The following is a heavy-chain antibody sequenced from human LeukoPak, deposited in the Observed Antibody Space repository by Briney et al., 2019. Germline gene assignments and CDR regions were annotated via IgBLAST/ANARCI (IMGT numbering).Heavy chain of an antibody. CDR2: IIPIFGTA. J-gene: IGHJ4*02. CDR3: AKHDLRAAADPIDY. Sequence: ASVKVSCKASGGTFSSYAISWVRQAPGQGLEWMGGIIPIFGTANYAQKFQGRVTITTDESTSTAYMELSSLRSEDTAVYYCAKHDLRAAADPIDYWGQGTLVTVAS. CDR1: GGTFSSYA. D-gene: IGHD6-13*01. V-gene: IGHV1-69*05.